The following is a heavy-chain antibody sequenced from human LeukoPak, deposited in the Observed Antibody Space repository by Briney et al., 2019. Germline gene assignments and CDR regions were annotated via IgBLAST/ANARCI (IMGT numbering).Heavy chain of an antibody. CDR3: ARGGYCSSTSCNYYYYMDV. Sequence: SETLSLTCTVSGGSISSSSYYWGWIREPPGKGLEWVGSIYYSGSTYYNPSLKSRVTISVDTSKSQFSLMLSSVTAADTAVYYCARGGYCSSTSCNYYYYMDVWGKGTTVTVSS. J-gene: IGHJ6*03. CDR2: IYYSGST. CDR1: GGSISSSSYY. V-gene: IGHV4-39*01. D-gene: IGHD2-2*01.